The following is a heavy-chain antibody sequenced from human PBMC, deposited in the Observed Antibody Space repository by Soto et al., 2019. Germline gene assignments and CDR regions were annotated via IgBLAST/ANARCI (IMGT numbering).Heavy chain of an antibody. D-gene: IGHD3-10*01. V-gene: IGHV5-10-1*01. J-gene: IGHJ5*02. CDR3: ARLFCSTAKLVSWLEP. Sequence: RGESLKISCTGFGYTFTTFWISWVRQMPGKGLEWMGRIDPRDSQTNYSPSFQGHVTISVDKSISTAYLQWDSLKASDTAMYYCARLFCSTAKLVSWLEPGGPGTLLTISS. CDR2: IDPRDSQT. CDR1: GYTFTTFW.